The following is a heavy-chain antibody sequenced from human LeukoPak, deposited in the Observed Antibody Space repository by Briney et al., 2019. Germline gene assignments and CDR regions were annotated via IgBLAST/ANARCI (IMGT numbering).Heavy chain of an antibody. CDR1: GFTYSSYG. V-gene: IGHV3-21*01. D-gene: IGHD3-10*02. CDR2: ISSSSSFI. Sequence: PGGTLRLSCAASGFTYSSYGMSWVRQAPGKGLEWVSSISSSSSFIYYADSVKGRFTISRDNAKNSLYLQMNSLRAEDTAVYYCAELGITMIGGVWGKGTTVTISS. J-gene: IGHJ6*04. CDR3: AELGITMIGGV.